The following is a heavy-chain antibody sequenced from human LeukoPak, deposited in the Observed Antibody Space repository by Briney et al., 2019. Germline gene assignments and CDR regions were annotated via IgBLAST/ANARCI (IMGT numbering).Heavy chain of an antibody. V-gene: IGHV3-23*01. Sequence: PGGSLRLSCAASGFTFSSYAMSWVRQAPGKGLEWVSAISGSGGSTYYADSVKGRFTISRDNSKNTMYLQMNSVRAEDTAVYYCAKVQTRGLSSSWYPGWFDPWGQGTLVTVSS. D-gene: IGHD6-13*01. CDR1: GFTFSSYA. CDR3: AKVQTRGLSSSWYPGWFDP. CDR2: ISGSGGST. J-gene: IGHJ5*02.